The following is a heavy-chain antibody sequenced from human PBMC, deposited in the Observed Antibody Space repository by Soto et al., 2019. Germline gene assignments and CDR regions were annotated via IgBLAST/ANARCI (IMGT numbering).Heavy chain of an antibody. V-gene: IGHV1-69*06. Sequence: QVQLEQSGAEVKKPGSSVKISCKASGGTLSDHGVSWLRQAPGQGLEWVGGTIPVFNTAKYAPKFQGRVTIAADKSTNRAYRELGSLRSDDTAFYYCARGVYGSGNYYTGPSAFDIWGQGTLVIVSS. CDR2: TIPVFNTA. D-gene: IGHD3-10*01. CDR1: GGTLSDHG. J-gene: IGHJ3*02. CDR3: ARGVYGSGNYYTGPSAFDI.